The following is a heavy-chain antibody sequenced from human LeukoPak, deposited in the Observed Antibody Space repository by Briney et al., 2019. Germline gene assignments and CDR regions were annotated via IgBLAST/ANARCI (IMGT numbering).Heavy chain of an antibody. Sequence: PGGSLRLSCAASGFTSSTSSMNWVRQAPGKGLEWVSSITSGASYIYYADSVKGRFTISRDNAKNSLYLQMNSLSAEDTAVYYCATGYSSGRRGYWGQGTLVTVSS. D-gene: IGHD6-19*01. J-gene: IGHJ4*02. V-gene: IGHV3-21*01. CDR1: GFTSSTSS. CDR3: ATGYSSGRRGY. CDR2: ITSGASYI.